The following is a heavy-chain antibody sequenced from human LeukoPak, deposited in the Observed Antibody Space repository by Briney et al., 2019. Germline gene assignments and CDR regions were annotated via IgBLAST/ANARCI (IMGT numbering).Heavy chain of an antibody. Sequence: ASVKVSCKDSGYTFTGYYMHWVRQAPGPGLEWMGWINPNSGGTNYAQKFQGRVTMTRDTCISTAYMVLSRLRSDDTAVYYCAREFTMVRGVTGMDVWGQGTTVTVSS. CDR1: GYTFTGYY. CDR2: INPNSGGT. J-gene: IGHJ6*02. V-gene: IGHV1-2*02. D-gene: IGHD3-10*01. CDR3: AREFTMVRGVTGMDV.